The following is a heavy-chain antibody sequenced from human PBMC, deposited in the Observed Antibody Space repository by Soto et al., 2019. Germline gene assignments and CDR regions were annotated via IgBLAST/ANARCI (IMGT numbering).Heavy chain of an antibody. Sequence: GGSLRLSCAASGFAFSSYGMHWVRQAPGKGLEWVAVISYDGSNKYYADSVKGRFTISRDNSKNTLYLQMNSLRAEDTAVYYCAKDGGYCSSTSCYPGSYYYYGMDVWGQGTTVTVSS. CDR2: ISYDGSNK. D-gene: IGHD2-2*01. CDR3: AKDGGYCSSTSCYPGSYYYYGMDV. J-gene: IGHJ6*02. CDR1: GFAFSSYG. V-gene: IGHV3-30*18.